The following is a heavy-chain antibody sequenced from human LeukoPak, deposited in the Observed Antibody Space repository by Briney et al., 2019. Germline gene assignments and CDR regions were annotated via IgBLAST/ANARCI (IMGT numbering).Heavy chain of an antibody. J-gene: IGHJ5*02. CDR3: ARDLGYCSSTSCYNCLDP. CDR1: GESFSSYY. V-gene: IGHV4-59*01. D-gene: IGHD2-2*02. CDR2: IYYSGST. Sequence: SETLSLTCAVYGESFSSYYWSWTRQPPGKGLEWIGYIYYSGSTNYNPSLKSRMTISVDTSKNQFSLKLSSVTAADTAVYYCARDLGYCSSTSCYNCLDPWGQGTLVTVSS.